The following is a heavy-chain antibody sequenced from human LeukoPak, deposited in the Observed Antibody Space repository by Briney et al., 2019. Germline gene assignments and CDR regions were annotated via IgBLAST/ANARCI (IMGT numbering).Heavy chain of an antibody. CDR1: GYTFTSYG. V-gene: IGHV1-18*01. Sequence: ASVKVSCKASGYTFTSYGISWVRQAPGQGLEWMGWISAYNGNTNYAQKLQGRVTMTTDTSTSTAYMELRSLRSDDTAVYYCARDRVLLWFGESEGGYDYWGQGTLVTVSS. CDR3: ARDRVLLWFGESEGGYDY. CDR2: ISAYNGNT. D-gene: IGHD3-10*01. J-gene: IGHJ4*02.